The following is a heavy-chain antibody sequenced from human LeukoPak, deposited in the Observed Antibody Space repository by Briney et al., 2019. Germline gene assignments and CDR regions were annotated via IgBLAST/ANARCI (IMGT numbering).Heavy chain of an antibody. Sequence: GGCLRLSCAVSGLTFTNYWMAWLRRAPGRGLEWVANKNKEGSEKYYRGSVRRRFPISRHNAKHSLYLQMYSLGSEDTAVYHCVRELVVGVAEYFHHWGQGTLVTVSS. CDR3: VRELVVGVAEYFHH. D-gene: IGHD1-26*01. V-gene: IGHV3-7*01. CDR1: GLTFTNYW. J-gene: IGHJ1*01. CDR2: KNKEGSEK.